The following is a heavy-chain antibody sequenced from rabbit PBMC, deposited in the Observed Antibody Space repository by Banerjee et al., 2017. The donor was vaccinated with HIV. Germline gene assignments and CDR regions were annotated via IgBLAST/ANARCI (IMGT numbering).Heavy chain of an antibody. D-gene: IGHD1-1*01. CDR2: IYAGSGGGT. Sequence: EESGGDLVKPEGSLTLTCTASGFSFSSVYWICWVRQAPGKGLEWIACIYAGSGGGTYYASWAKGRFTISKTSSTTVTLQMTSLTAADTATYFCARNGGVLDYKLWGQGT. V-gene: IGHV1S45*01. J-gene: IGHJ3*01. CDR1: GFSFSSVYW. CDR3: ARNGGVLDYKL.